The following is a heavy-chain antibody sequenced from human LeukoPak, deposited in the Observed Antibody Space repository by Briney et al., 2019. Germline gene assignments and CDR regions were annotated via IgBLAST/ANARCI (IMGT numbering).Heavy chain of an antibody. CDR2: INHSGST. Sequence: PSETLSLTCTVSGGSISSSSYYWGWIRQPPGKGLEWIGEINHSGSTNYNPSLKSRVTISVDTSKNQFSLKLSSVTAADTAVYYCARGGKNDYWGQGTLVTVSS. V-gene: IGHV4-39*07. CDR1: GGSISSSSYY. CDR3: ARGGKNDY. J-gene: IGHJ4*02. D-gene: IGHD3-16*01.